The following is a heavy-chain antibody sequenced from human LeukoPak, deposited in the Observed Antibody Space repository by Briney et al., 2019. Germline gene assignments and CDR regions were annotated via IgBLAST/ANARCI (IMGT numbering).Heavy chain of an antibody. D-gene: IGHD6-19*01. CDR2: VSNDGSTK. CDR3: VRAGPFGSGPAEDYFFYYGMDV. Sequence: GGSLRLSCAASRFTFGTYVMHWVRQAPGKGLEWVAVVSNDGSTKKYADSVKGRFTISRDNSKSTLYLQMNSLRSEDTALYYCVRAGPFGSGPAEDYFFYYGMDVWGQGVTVTVSS. V-gene: IGHV3-30*03. J-gene: IGHJ6*02. CDR1: RFTFGTYV.